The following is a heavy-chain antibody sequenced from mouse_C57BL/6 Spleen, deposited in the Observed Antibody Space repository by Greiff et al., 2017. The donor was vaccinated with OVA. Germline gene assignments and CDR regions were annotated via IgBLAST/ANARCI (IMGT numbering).Heavy chain of an antibody. CDR2: IYPGDGDT. J-gene: IGHJ2*01. CDR1: GYAFSSYW. CDR3: ARWGSSGYFDY. V-gene: IGHV1-80*01. Sequence: QVQLQQSGAELVKPGASVKISCKASGYAFSSYWMNWVKQRPGKGLEWIGQIYPGDGDTNYNGKFKGKATLTADKSSSTAYMQLSSLTSEDSAVYFCARWGSSGYFDYWGQGTTLTVSS. D-gene: IGHD3-2*02.